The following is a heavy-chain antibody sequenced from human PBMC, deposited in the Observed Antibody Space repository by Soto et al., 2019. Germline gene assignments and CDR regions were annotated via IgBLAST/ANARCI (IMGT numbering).Heavy chain of an antibody. CDR3: AREVEDWKHLRVDP. CDR2: IYYSGST. CDR1: GGSISSGGYY. D-gene: IGHD1-1*01. J-gene: IGHJ5*02. Sequence: SETLSLTCTVSGGSISSGGYYWSWIRQHPGKGLEWIGYIYYSGSTYYNPSLKSRVTISVDTSKNQFSLKLSSVTAADTAVYYCAREVEDWKHLRVDPWGQGTLVTVSS. V-gene: IGHV4-31*03.